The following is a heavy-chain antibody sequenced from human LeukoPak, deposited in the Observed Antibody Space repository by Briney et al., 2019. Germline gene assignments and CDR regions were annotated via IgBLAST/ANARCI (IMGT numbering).Heavy chain of an antibody. CDR2: INHSGST. D-gene: IGHD4-17*01. J-gene: IGHJ3*01. CDR3: ARVPPDYNDLHDALDL. Sequence: SEALSLTCAVYGGSFSGYYWSWIRQPPGKGLEWIGEINHSGSTNYNPSLKSRVTMSIDMSKNQFSLRLTSVTAADTAVYYCARVPPDYNDLHDALDLWGQGTVVTVSS. V-gene: IGHV4-34*01. CDR1: GGSFSGYY.